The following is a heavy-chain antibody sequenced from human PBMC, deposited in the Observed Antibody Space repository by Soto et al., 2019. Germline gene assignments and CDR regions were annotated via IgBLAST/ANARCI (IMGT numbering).Heavy chain of an antibody. Sequence: QPGGSLRLSCSASGFTFGDYAVSWVRQAPGKGLGWISFIRSKVYGGTTEYAASVRGRFTVSRDDSKSSASLRMNSLKTEDTAVYYCTRVKYFHYSGSYFQFDYWGQGVLVTVSS. CDR3: TRVKYFHYSGSYFQFDY. V-gene: IGHV3-49*04. J-gene: IGHJ4*02. CDR1: GFTFGDYA. D-gene: IGHD1-26*01. CDR2: IRSKVYGGTT.